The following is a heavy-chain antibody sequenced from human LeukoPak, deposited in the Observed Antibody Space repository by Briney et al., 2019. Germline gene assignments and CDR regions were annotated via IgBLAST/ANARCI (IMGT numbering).Heavy chain of an antibody. D-gene: IGHD2-2*01. Sequence: SETLSLTCTVSGGSISSSSYYWGWIRQPPGKGLEWIGSIYYSGSTYYNPSLKSRVTISVDTSKNQFSLKLSSVTAADTAVYYCARLGKYQLPEVFDPWGQGTLVTVSS. CDR2: IYYSGST. V-gene: IGHV4-39*01. CDR1: GGSISSSSYY. J-gene: IGHJ5*02. CDR3: ARLGKYQLPEVFDP.